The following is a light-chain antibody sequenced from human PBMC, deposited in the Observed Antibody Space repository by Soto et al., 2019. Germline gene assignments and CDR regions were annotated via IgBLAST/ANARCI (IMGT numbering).Light chain of an antibody. CDR2: EVS. V-gene: IGLV2-14*01. Sequence: QSVLTQPASVSGSPGQSITISCTGTNGDVGGYNYVSWYQQHPGKAPELMIYEVSHRPSGVSNRFSGSKSVNTASLTISGLQAEDEADYYCSSYTSISTLYVFGTGTKVTV. J-gene: IGLJ1*01. CDR3: SSYTSISTLYV. CDR1: NGDVGGYNY.